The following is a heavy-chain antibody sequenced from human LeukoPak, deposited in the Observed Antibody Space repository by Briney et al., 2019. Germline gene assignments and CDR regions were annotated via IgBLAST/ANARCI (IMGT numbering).Heavy chain of an antibody. V-gene: IGHV5-10-1*01. J-gene: IGHJ5*02. CDR3: ARDGYGSGSYWGNWFDP. CDR2: IDPSDSYT. D-gene: IGHD3-10*01. CDR1: GYSFTSYW. Sequence: GESLRISCKGSGYSFTSYWISWVRQMPGKGLEWMGRIDPSDSYTNYSPSFQGHVTISADKSISTAYLQWSSLKASDTAIYYCARDGYGSGSYWGNWFDPWGQGTLVTVSS.